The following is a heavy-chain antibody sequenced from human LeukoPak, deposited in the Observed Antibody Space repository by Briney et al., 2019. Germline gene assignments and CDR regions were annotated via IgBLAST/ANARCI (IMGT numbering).Heavy chain of an antibody. V-gene: IGHV3-30*04. CDR1: GFTFSNYA. Sequence: GRSLRLSCAASGFTFSNYAMHWVRQAPGKGLEWVALISYDGTEKYHADSVKGRFTVSRDNSKNTLYLQMNSLRLEDTATYYCSRGAYSSSWLNFDYWGQGTLVTVSS. D-gene: IGHD6-13*01. CDR3: SRGAYSSSWLNFDY. CDR2: ISYDGTEK. J-gene: IGHJ4*02.